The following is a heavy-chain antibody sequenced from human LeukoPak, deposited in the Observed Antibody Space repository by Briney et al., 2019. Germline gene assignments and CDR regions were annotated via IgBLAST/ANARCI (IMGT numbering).Heavy chain of an antibody. CDR2: IYSGGST. D-gene: IGHD3-9*01. Sequence: GGSLRLSCAASGFTVSSNYMSWVRQAPGKGLEWVSVIYSGGSTYYADSVKGRFTISRDNPKNTLYLQMNSLRAEDTALYYCVRILTGFYDVWGQGTLVTVSS. CDR1: GFTVSSNY. V-gene: IGHV3-66*01. CDR3: VRILTGFYDV. J-gene: IGHJ4*02.